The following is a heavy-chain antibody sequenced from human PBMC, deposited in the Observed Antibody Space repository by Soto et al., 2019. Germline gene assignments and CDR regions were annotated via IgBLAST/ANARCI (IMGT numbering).Heavy chain of an antibody. J-gene: IGHJ6*02. V-gene: IGHV4-59*01. CDR2: IYYSGNA. CDR1: GASMSPYY. D-gene: IGHD3-16*01. Sequence: PSETLSLTCTVSGASMSPYYWSWIRQPPGKGLEGIGYIYYSGNADSNPSLRSRVTISMGTSKNQFSLKLSSVTAEDTAMYYCARVMSRGISLSTDVWGQGTTVTVSS. CDR3: ARVMSRGISLSTDV.